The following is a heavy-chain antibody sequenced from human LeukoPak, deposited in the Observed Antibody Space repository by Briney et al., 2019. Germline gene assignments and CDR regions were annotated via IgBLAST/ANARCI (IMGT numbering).Heavy chain of an antibody. CDR1: GFTVSSNY. CDR3: ARGDTPADLDY. J-gene: IGHJ4*02. D-gene: IGHD2-15*01. Sequence: GGSLRLSCAASGFTVSSNYMTWVRQAPGNGLEWVSAISGSGGSTYYADSVKGRFTISRDNSKNTLYLQMNSLRAEDTAVYYCARGDTPADLDYWGQGTLVTVSS. V-gene: IGHV3-53*01. CDR2: ISGSGGST.